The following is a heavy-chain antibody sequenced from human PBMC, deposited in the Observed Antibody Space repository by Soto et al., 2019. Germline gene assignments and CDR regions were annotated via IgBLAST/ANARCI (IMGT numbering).Heavy chain of an antibody. V-gene: IGHV3-74*01. D-gene: IGHD3-9*01. CDR3: ARDPTSRYDILTGRLDY. CDR1: GFTFSSYW. J-gene: IGHJ4*02. Sequence: PGGSLRLSCAASGFTFSSYWMHWVRQAPGKGLVWVSRINSDGSSTSYADSVKGRFTISRDNAKNTLYLQMNSLRAEDTAVYYCARDPTSRYDILTGRLDYWGQGTLVTVSS. CDR2: INSDGSST.